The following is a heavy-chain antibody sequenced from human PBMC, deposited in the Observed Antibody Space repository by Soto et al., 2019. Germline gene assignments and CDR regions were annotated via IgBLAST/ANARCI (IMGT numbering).Heavy chain of an antibody. CDR2: IYYSGST. J-gene: IGHJ4*02. CDR3: ARGDYVWGSYRYTISSFDY. CDR1: GGSVSSGGYY. V-gene: IGHV4-31*03. Sequence: SETLSLTCTVSGGSVSSGGYYWSWIRQHPGKGLEWIGYIYYSGSTYYNPSLKSRVTISVDTSKNQFSLKLSSVTAADTAVYDCARGDYVWGSYRYTISSFDYWGQGNLVTVSS. D-gene: IGHD3-16*02.